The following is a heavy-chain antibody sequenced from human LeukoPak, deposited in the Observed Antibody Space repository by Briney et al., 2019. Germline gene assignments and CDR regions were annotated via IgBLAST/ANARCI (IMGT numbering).Heavy chain of an antibody. J-gene: IGHJ6*02. CDR1: GYTFTGYY. CDR3: ARDEGIDGMDV. Sequence: ASVKVSCKASGYTFTGYYMHWVRQAPGQGLEWMGWISAYNGNTNYAQELQGRVTMTTDTSTSTAYMELRSLRSDDTAVYYCARDEGIDGMDVWGQGTTVTVSS. CDR2: ISAYNGNT. V-gene: IGHV1-18*04.